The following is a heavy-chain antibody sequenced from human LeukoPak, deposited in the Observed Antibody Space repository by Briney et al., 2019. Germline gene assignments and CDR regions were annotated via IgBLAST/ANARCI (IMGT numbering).Heavy chain of an antibody. V-gene: IGHV3-23*01. CDR1: GFTFSSYA. CDR3: ATYYYGSGSFTKVDC. CDR2: ISGSGGST. D-gene: IGHD3-10*01. Sequence: GGSLRLSCAASGFTFSSYAMSWVRQAPGKGLEWVSAISGSGGSTYYADSVKGRFTISRDNAKNTLYLQMNSLRAEDTAVYYCATYYYGSGSFTKVDCWGQGTLVTVSS. J-gene: IGHJ4*02.